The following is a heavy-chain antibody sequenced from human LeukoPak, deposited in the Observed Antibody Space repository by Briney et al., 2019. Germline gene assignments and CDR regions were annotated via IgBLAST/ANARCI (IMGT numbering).Heavy chain of an antibody. CDR1: GFTFSSYG. D-gene: IGHD3-10*01. CDR2: ISGSGGST. Sequence: GGTLRLSCAASGFTFSSYGMSWVRQAPGKGLEWVSAISGSGGSTYYADSVKGRFTNSRDNSKNTLFLQMNSLRAEDTAVYYCAKGYYGSGSYGWFDYWGQGTLVTASS. V-gene: IGHV3-23*01. CDR3: AKGYYGSGSYGWFDY. J-gene: IGHJ4*02.